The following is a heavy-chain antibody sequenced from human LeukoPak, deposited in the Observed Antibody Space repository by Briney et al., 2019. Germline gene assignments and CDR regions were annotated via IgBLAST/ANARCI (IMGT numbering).Heavy chain of an antibody. V-gene: IGHV4-39*01. CDR1: GGSISSSSYY. J-gene: IGHJ4*02. CDR2: IYYSGST. Sequence: PSQTLSLTCTVSGGSISSSSYYWGWIRQLPGKGLEWIGSIYYSGSTYYNPSLKSRVTISVDTSKNQFSLKLSSVTAADTAVYYCASNLYDSSGYYPQEFDYWGQRTLVTVCS. D-gene: IGHD3-22*01. CDR3: ASNLYDSSGYYPQEFDY.